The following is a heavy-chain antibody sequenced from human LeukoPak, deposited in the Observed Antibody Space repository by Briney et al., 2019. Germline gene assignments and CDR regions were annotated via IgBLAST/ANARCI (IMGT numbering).Heavy chain of an antibody. CDR2: IYSGGST. CDR3: ARGQRGPFDY. J-gene: IGHJ4*02. V-gene: IGHV3-66*01. D-gene: IGHD3-10*01. CDR1: GFTFSSYA. Sequence: GGSLRLSCAASGFTFSSYAMSWVRQAPGKGLEWVSVIYSGGSTYYADSVKGRFTISRDNSKNTLYLQMNSLRAEDTAVYYCARGQRGPFDYWGQGTLVTISS.